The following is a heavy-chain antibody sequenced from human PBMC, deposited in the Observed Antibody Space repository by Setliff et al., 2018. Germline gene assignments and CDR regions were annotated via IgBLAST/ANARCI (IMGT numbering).Heavy chain of an antibody. V-gene: IGHV1-18*01. J-gene: IGHJ5*02. CDR2: ISGYNGNT. CDR3: AGVLRDYYGSGSYYNWFDP. D-gene: IGHD3-10*01. CDR1: GYTFTSYG. Sequence: ASVKVSCKASGYTFTSYGISWVRQAPGQGLEWMGWISGYNGNTNYSQKFQGRVTITRDTSASTAYMELSSLRSEDTAVYFCAGVLRDYYGSGSYYNWFDPWGQGTLVTVSS.